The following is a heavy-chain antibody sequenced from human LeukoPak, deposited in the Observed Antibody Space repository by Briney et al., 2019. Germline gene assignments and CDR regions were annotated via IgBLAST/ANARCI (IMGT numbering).Heavy chain of an antibody. Sequence: ASVKVSRKVSGYTLTELSMHWVRQAPGKGLEWMGGFDPEDGETIYAQKFQGRVTMTEDTSTDTAYMELSSLRSEDTAVYYCATGLKYSSSIFDYWGQGTLVTVSS. J-gene: IGHJ4*02. CDR3: ATGLKYSSSIFDY. V-gene: IGHV1-24*01. CDR2: FDPEDGET. CDR1: GYTLTELS. D-gene: IGHD6-6*01.